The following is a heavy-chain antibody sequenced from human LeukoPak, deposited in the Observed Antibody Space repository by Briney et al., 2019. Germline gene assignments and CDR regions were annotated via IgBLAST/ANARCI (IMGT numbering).Heavy chain of an antibody. CDR3: ARLVRGGAVAGRFDY. J-gene: IGHJ4*02. CDR2: INHSGST. V-gene: IGHV4-34*01. Sequence: PSETLSLTCAVYGGSFSEYYWNWIRQPPGKGLEWIGEINHSGSTNYNPSLKSRVTISVDTSKNQFSLKLSSVTAADTAVYYCARLVRGGAVAGRFDYWGQGTLVTVSS. CDR1: GGSFSEYY. D-gene: IGHD6-19*01.